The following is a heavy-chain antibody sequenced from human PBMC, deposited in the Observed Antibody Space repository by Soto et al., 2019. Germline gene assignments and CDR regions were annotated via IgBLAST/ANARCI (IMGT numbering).Heavy chain of an antibody. CDR2: ISSSSSYI. J-gene: IGHJ6*02. D-gene: IGHD6-13*01. CDR3: ASQLSPRWYSRYYYYGMDV. V-gene: IGHV3-21*01. CDR1: GFTFSSYS. Sequence: EVQLVESGGGLVKPGGSLRLSCAASGFTFSSYSMNWVRQAPGKGLEWVSSISSSSSYIYYADSVKGRFTISRDNAKNSLYPQMNSLRAEDTAVYYCASQLSPRWYSRYYYYGMDVWGQGTTVTVSS.